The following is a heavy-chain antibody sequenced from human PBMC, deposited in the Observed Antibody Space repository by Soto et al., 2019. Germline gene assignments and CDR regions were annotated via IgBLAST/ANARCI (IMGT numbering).Heavy chain of an antibody. V-gene: IGHV3-21*01. J-gene: IGHJ6*02. CDR1: GFSYSNFA. CDR2: ISSRSSYI. Sequence: GGSLRLSCIVSGFSYSNFAMNWVRQAPGKGLEWVSSISSRSSYIYYADSVKGRFTISRDNAKNSLDLQMNSLRAEDTAVYYCARTGVTNGVSFVLDQMAVWGQGTTVTVSS. D-gene: IGHD3-10*01. CDR3: ARTGVTNGVSFVLDQMAV.